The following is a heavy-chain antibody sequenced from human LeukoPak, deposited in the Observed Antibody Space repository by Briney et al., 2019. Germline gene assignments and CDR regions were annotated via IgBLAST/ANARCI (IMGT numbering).Heavy chain of an antibody. D-gene: IGHD6-19*01. CDR2: IRTKDET. V-gene: IGHV3-73*01. CDR3: SRVSPVSGGWFDALDV. CDR1: GVTLSDSS. J-gene: IGHJ3*01. Sequence: GGSLRLSCAASGVTLSDSSTHWIRQPSGKGLEWVGRIRTKDETVYAASVKGRFTLSRDDSKNTAYLQMDSLKTEDTAIYYCSRVSPVSGGWFDALDVWGQGTMVTDSS.